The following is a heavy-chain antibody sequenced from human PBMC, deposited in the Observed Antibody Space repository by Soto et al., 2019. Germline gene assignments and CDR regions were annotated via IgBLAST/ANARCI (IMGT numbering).Heavy chain of an antibody. D-gene: IGHD2-2*01. CDR2: ISAYNGNT. V-gene: IGHV1-18*01. CDR3: AGVRPAAKKNWFDP. J-gene: IGHJ5*02. Sequence: ASVKVSCKASGYTFTSYGISWVRQAPGQGLEWMGWISAYNGNTNYAQKLQGRVTMTTDTSTSTAYMELRSLRSDDTAVYYCAGVRPAAKKNWFDPWGQGTLVTVSS. CDR1: GYTFTSYG.